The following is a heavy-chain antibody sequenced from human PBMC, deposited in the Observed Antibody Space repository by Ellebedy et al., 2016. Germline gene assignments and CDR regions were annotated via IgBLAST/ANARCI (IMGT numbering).Heavy chain of an antibody. J-gene: IGHJ5*02. Sequence: ETLSLTCAVYGGSFSGYYWSWIRQPPGKGLEWVSVIYRDGTTEYADFVKGRFTISRDNSRNTLNLQMNSLRAEDTATYHCARNPTGYPNWFDPWGPGTLVTVSS. V-gene: IGHV3-66*01. D-gene: IGHD3-9*01. CDR3: ARNPTGYPNWFDP. CDR1: GGSFSGYY. CDR2: IYRDGTT.